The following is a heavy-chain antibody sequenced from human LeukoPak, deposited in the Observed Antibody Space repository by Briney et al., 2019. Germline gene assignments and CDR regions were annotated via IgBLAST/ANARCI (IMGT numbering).Heavy chain of an antibody. D-gene: IGHD2-2*01. V-gene: IGHV4-59*01. CDR3: ARDRSRGAPFDY. J-gene: IGHJ4*02. Sequence: PSGTLSLTCTVSGGSISSYYWSWIRQPPGKGLESIGNIYDSGSTNYHPSLKSRVTISVDTSKNQLSLKLSSVTAADTAIYYCARDRSRGAPFDYWGQGSLVTVSS. CDR2: IYDSGST. CDR1: GGSISSYY.